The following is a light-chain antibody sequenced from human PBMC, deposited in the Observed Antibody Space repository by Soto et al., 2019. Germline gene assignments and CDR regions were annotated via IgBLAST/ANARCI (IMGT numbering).Light chain of an antibody. CDR3: CSFAGRNTFV. CDR2: EDS. CDR1: ISDIETYNL. J-gene: IGLJ1*01. Sequence: QSALTQPASVSGSPGRSITISCTGTISDIETYNLVSWYQQYPGKAPKLLIYEDSKRPSGVSDRFSGSKSVNTASLTIYGLQAEDEADYHCCSFAGRNTFVFGAGTKVTVL. V-gene: IGLV2-23*01.